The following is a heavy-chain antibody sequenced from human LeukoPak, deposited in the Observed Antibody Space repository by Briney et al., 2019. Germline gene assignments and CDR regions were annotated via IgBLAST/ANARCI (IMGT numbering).Heavy chain of an antibody. D-gene: IGHD2-2*01. V-gene: IGHV3-23*01. CDR2: IAIVVSST. Sequence: GGSLRLSCAASGFSVSRYSMGWVRQAPGKGLEWVSSIAIVVSSTYYADSVKGRFTISRDDSKNTLSLQMHSLRAEDTAVYYCARSGGYQLPSANSGYWGQGTLVTVSS. J-gene: IGHJ4*02. CDR1: GFSVSRYS. CDR3: ARSGGYQLPSANSGY.